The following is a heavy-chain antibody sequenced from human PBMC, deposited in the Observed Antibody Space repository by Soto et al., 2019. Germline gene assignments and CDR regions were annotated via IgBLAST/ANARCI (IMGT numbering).Heavy chain of an antibody. CDR2: IDHSGYT. J-gene: IGHJ5*02. Sequence: KPSETLSLTCAVYGGSFSGYYWNWIRQPPGKGLEWIGEIDHSGYTNYNPSLKSRVTISVDTSKNQFSLRLTSVTAADTAVYYCARVRDWLDPWGKGTRVTVSS. V-gene: IGHV4-34*01. CDR1: GGSFSGYY. D-gene: IGHD3-3*01. CDR3: ARVRDWLDP.